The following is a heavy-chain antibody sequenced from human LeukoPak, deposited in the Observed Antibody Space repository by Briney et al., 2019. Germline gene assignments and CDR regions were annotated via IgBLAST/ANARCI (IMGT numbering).Heavy chain of an antibody. J-gene: IGHJ4*02. CDR1: GFTFSSYE. Sequence: GGSLRLSCAASGFTFSSYEMNWVRQAPGEGLEWVSYISSSGSTIYYADSVKGRFTISRDNAKNSLYLQMNSLRAEDTAVYYCARARYSDGFGWFDYWGQGALVTISS. CDR2: ISSSGSTI. V-gene: IGHV3-48*03. D-gene: IGHD5-18*01. CDR3: ARARYSDGFGWFDY.